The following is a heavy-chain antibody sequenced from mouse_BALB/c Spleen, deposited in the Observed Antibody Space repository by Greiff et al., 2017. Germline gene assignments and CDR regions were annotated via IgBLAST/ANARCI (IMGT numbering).Heavy chain of an antibody. D-gene: IGHD2-1*01. J-gene: IGHJ2*01. V-gene: IGHV1S22*01. CDR3: TRSGGNYAY. Sequence: LQQPGSELVRPGASVKLSCKASGYTFTSYWMHWVKQRPGQGLEWIGNIYPGSGSTNYDEKFKSKATLTVDTSSSTAYMQLSSLTSEDSAVYYCTRSGGNYAYWGQGTTLTVSS. CDR1: GYTFTSYW. CDR2: IYPGSGST.